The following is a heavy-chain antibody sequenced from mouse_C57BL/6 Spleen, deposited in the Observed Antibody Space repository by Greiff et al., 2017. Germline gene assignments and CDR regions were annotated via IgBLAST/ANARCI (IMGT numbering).Heavy chain of an antibody. CDR2: ISNGGGST. CDR3: ARWYLHYLDY. V-gene: IGHV5-12*01. Sequence: EVKLMESGGGLVQPGGSLKLSCAASGFTFSDYYMYWVRQTPEKRLEWDAYISNGGGSTYYPDTVKGRFTISRDNAKNTLYLQMSRLKSEDTAMYYCARWYLHYLDYWGEGTTLTVSS. CDR1: GFTFSDYY. J-gene: IGHJ2*01. D-gene: IGHD1-3*01.